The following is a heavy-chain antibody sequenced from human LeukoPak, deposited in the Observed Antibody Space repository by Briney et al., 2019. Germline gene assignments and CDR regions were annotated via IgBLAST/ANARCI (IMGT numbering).Heavy chain of an antibody. D-gene: IGHD3-9*01. V-gene: IGHV3-7*01. J-gene: IGHJ3*02. Sequence: PGGSLRLSCAASGFTFSSYWMNWVRQAPGKGLEWVANIKQDGSEKYYVDSVKGRFTISRDNAKNSLDLQMNSLRAEDTAVYYCARETKYYDILTGYYVDAFDIWGQGTMVTVSS. CDR1: GFTFSSYW. CDR2: IKQDGSEK. CDR3: ARETKYYDILTGYYVDAFDI.